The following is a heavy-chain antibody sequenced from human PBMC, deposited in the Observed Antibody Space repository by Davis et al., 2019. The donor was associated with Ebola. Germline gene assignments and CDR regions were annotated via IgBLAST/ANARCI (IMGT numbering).Heavy chain of an antibody. D-gene: IGHD3-10*01. CDR1: GFTFGNYN. CDR3: AREGYYYGSGSYQYYFDY. CDR2: ISTSGSTI. V-gene: IGHV3-48*04. Sequence: GGSLRLSCLASGFTFGNYNMNWVRQTPGKGLEWVSYISTSGSTIYYADSVKGRFTISRDNAKNSLYLQMNSLRAEDTAVYYCAREGYYYGSGSYQYYFDYWGQGTLVTVSS. J-gene: IGHJ4*02.